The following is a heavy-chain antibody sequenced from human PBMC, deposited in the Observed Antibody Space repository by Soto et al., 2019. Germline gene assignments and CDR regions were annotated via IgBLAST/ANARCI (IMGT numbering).Heavy chain of an antibody. CDR3: ARAYSSSSWFDP. D-gene: IGHD6-6*01. CDR1: GYTFTGYY. Sequence: ASVKVSCKASGYTFTGYYMHWVRQAPGQGLEWMGWINPNSGGTNYAQKFQGRVTMTRDTSISTAYMELSRLRSDDTAVYYCARAYSSSSWFDPWGQGTLVTVSS. V-gene: IGHV1-2*02. CDR2: INPNSGGT. J-gene: IGHJ5*02.